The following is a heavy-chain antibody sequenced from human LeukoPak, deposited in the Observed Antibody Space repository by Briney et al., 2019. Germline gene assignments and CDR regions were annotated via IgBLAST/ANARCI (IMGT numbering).Heavy chain of an antibody. CDR1: GFTFSSYW. CDR2: IKQDGSEK. CDR3: AKVGLTVTTILDYFDY. V-gene: IGHV3-7*01. D-gene: IGHD4-11*01. J-gene: IGHJ4*02. Sequence: PGGSLRLSCAASGFTFSSYWMTWVRQAPGKGLEWVANIKQDGSEKYYVDSVKGRFTISRDNAKNTLFLQMNSLRAEDTAVYYCAKVGLTVTTILDYFDYWGQGTLVTVSS.